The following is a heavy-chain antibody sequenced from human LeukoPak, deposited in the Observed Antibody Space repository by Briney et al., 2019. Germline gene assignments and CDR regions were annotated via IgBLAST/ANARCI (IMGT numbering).Heavy chain of an antibody. Sequence: ASVKVSCKASGYTFTGYYMHWVRQAPGQGLEWMGWINPNSGGTNYAQKFQGRVTMTRDTSISTAYMVLSRLRSDDTAVYYCARDTDSGGSAPYSVGYYYYMDVWGKGTTVTVSS. CDR2: INPNSGGT. CDR1: GYTFTGYY. J-gene: IGHJ6*03. D-gene: IGHD2-15*01. V-gene: IGHV1-2*02. CDR3: ARDTDSGGSAPYSVGYYYYMDV.